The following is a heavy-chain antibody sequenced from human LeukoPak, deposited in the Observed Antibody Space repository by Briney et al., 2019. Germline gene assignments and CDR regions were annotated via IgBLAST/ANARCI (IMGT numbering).Heavy chain of an antibody. J-gene: IGHJ4*02. CDR1: GGSFSGYY. Sequence: SETLSLTCAVYGGSFSGYYWSWIRQPPGKGLEWIGEINHSGSTNYNPSLKSRVTISVDTSKNQFSLKLSSVTAADTAVYYCARGQSTMIVVVIETNGNFDYWGQGTLVTVSS. D-gene: IGHD3-22*01. V-gene: IGHV4-34*01. CDR3: ARGQSTMIVVVIETNGNFDY. CDR2: INHSGST.